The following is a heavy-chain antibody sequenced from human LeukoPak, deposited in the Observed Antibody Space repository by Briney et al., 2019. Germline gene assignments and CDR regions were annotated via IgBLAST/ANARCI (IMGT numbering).Heavy chain of an antibody. V-gene: IGHV3-53*01. CDR1: GFTVSSKN. CDR2: LYSGGSA. CDR3: AREGENDAGGWGRAFDI. D-gene: IGHD3-16*01. J-gene: IGHJ3*02. Sequence: GGSLRLYCAASGFTVSSKNMSWVRQAPGKGLQWVSVLYSGGSAYYADSVKGRFTISRDNSKNTLYLQMNSLRADDTAVYYCAREGENDAGGWGRAFDIWGQGTMVTVSS.